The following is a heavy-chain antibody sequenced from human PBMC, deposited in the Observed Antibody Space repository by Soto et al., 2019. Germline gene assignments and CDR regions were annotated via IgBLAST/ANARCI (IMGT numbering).Heavy chain of an antibody. CDR3: ARIRRRDGYRAQIKEFDY. CDR2: ISAYNGNT. V-gene: IGHV1-18*01. J-gene: IGHJ4*02. D-gene: IGHD5-12*01. Sequence: QVQLVQSGAEVKKPGASVKVSCKASGYTFTSYGISWVRQAPGQGLEWMGWISAYNGNTNYAQKLQGRVTMTTDTSTSTAYMELRSLRSDDTAVYYCARIRRRDGYRAQIKEFDYWGQGTLVTVSS. CDR1: GYTFTSYG.